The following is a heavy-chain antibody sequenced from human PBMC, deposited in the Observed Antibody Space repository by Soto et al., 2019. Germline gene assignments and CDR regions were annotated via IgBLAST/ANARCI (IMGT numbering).Heavy chain of an antibody. Sequence: PGGSLRLSCAASTFTFSTYSMYWVRQAPGKGLEWVSSISSSSSSIYYAETQRGRFTISRDNAKNTLYLQMNSLRAEDTAMYYCAKDNGYDAATLDYWGQGTPVTVSS. CDR2: ISSSSSSI. CDR3: AKDNGYDAATLDY. J-gene: IGHJ4*02. V-gene: IGHV3-21*01. CDR1: TFTFSTYS. D-gene: IGHD5-12*01.